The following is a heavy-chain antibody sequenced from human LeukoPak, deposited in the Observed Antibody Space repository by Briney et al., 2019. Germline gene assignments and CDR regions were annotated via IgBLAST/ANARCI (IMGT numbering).Heavy chain of an antibody. J-gene: IGHJ4*02. D-gene: IGHD5-12*01. V-gene: IGHV1-18*01. CDR3: ARDRGYSGYAEYYFDY. Sequence: ASVKVSCKASGYTFTSYGISWVRQAPGQGLEWMGWISAHNGNTKNAQKVQGGVTMTTDTSTRTAYMELRSLRSDDTAVYHCARDRGYSGYAEYYFDYWGQGTLVTVSS. CDR1: GYTFTSYG. CDR2: ISAHNGNT.